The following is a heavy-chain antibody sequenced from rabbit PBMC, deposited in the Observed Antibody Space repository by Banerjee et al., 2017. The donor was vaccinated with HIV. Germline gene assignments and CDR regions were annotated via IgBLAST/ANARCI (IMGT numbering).Heavy chain of an antibody. CDR2: IDTGSGST. V-gene: IGHV1S40*01. CDR3: ARGGYTYGYAGYAYALTRLDL. D-gene: IGHD6-1*01. CDR1: GFSFSSSYW. J-gene: IGHJ3*01. Sequence: QSLEESGGDLVKPGASLTLTCTASGFSFSSSYWICWVRQAPGKGLEWIGCIDTGSGSTYYASWAKGRFTFSKTSSTTMTLQMTSLTAADTATYFCARGGYTYGYAGYAYALTRLDLWGPGTLVTVS.